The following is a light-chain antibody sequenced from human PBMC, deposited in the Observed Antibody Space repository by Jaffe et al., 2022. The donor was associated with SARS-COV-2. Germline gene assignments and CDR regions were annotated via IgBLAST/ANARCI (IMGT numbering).Light chain of an antibody. CDR1: NIGSKN. CDR2: RDN. J-gene: IGLJ2*01. CDR3: QVWDSSTVV. V-gene: IGLV3-9*01. Sequence: SYELTQPLSVSVALGQTARITCGGNNIGSKNVHWYQQKPGQAPVLVIYRDNSRPSGIPERFSGSNSGNTATLTISRAQAGDEADYYCQVWDSSTVVFGGGTKLTVL.